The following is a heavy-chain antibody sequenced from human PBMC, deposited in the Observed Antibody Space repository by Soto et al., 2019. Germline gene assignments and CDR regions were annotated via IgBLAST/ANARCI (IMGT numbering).Heavy chain of an antibody. V-gene: IGHV1-69*13. Sequence: AVKVSCKASGGTFSSYAISWVRQAPGQGLEWMGGIIPIFGTANYAQKFQGRVTITADESTSTAYMELSSLRSEDTAVYYGARDWSGSYVDYYDYGMDVWGQGTTVTVSS. CDR3: ARDWSGSYVDYYDYGMDV. CDR1: GGTFSSYA. J-gene: IGHJ6*02. D-gene: IGHD1-26*01. CDR2: IIPIFGTA.